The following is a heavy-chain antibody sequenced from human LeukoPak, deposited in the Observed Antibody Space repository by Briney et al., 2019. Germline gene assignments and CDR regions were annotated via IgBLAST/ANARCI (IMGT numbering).Heavy chain of an antibody. V-gene: IGHV1-2*02. D-gene: IGHD3-3*01. CDR3: AKDRKRPIFGVVIMAPISDY. Sequence: ASVKVSCKASGYTFTGYYMHWVRQAPGQGLEWMGWINPNSGGTNYAQKFQGRVTMTRDTSISTAYMELSRLRSDDTAVYYCAKDRKRPIFGVVIMAPISDYWGQGTLVTVSS. CDR2: INPNSGGT. CDR1: GYTFTGYY. J-gene: IGHJ4*02.